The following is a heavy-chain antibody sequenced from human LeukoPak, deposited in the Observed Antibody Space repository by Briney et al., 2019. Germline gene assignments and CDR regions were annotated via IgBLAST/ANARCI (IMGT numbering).Heavy chain of an antibody. CDR3: ARGSRDGYNYRFDY. D-gene: IGHD5-24*01. CDR2: IYYSGST. Sequence: SETLSLTCTVSGGSISSYYWSWIRQPPGKGLEWIGYIYYSGSTNYNPSLKSRVTISVDTSKNQFSLKLSSVTAADTAVYYCARGSRDGYNYRFDYWGQGTLVTVSS. V-gene: IGHV4-59*01. CDR1: GGSISSYY. J-gene: IGHJ4*02.